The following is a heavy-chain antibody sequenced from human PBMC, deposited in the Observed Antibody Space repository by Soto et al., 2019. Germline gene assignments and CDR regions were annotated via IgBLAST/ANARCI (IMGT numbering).Heavy chain of an antibody. V-gene: IGHV3-23*01. J-gene: IGHJ6*03. CDR2: ISGSGCST. D-gene: IGHD2-15*01. CDR3: AKGGYCSGGSCYSLSYYYSMDV. CDR1: GFTFSSYA. Sequence: GGSLRLSCSASGFTFSSYAMSWVRQAPGKGLEWVSAISGSGCSTYYADSVKGRFTISRDNSKNTLYLQMNSLRAEDTAVYYCAKGGYCSGGSCYSLSYYYSMDVWGKGTTVTVS.